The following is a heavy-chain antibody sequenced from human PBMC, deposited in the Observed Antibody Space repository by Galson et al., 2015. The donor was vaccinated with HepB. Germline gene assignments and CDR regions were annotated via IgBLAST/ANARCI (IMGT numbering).Heavy chain of an antibody. Sequence: SLRLSCAASGFTFSSYAMSWVRQAPGKGLEWVSAISGSGGSTYYADSVKGRFTISRDNSKNTLYLQMNSLRAEDTAVYYCARAYSSGHLVGALYYYGMDVWGQGTTVTVSS. CDR1: GFTFSSYA. CDR2: ISGSGGST. D-gene: IGHD6-19*01. V-gene: IGHV3-23*01. J-gene: IGHJ6*02. CDR3: ARAYSSGHLVGALYYYGMDV.